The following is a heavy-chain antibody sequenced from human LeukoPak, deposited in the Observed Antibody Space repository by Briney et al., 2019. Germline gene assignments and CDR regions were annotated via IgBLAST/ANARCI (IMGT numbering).Heavy chain of an antibody. V-gene: IGHV4-34*01. CDR2: INHSGST. Sequence: SETLSLTCAVYGGSFSGYYWSWIRQPPGKGLEWIGEINHSGSTNYNPSLKSRFTISVDTSKNQFSLKLSSVTAADTAVYYCARVRVADYYYYGMDVWGQGTTVTVSS. CDR1: GGSFSGYY. J-gene: IGHJ6*02. CDR3: ARVRVADYYYYGMDV.